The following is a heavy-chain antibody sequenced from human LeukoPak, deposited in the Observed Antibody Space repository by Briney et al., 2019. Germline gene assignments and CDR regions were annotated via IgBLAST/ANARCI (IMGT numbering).Heavy chain of an antibody. CDR3: ARGRGPGIAAAGRFDY. CDR2: IIPIFGTA. J-gene: IGHJ4*02. V-gene: IGHV1-69*13. Sequence: ASVKVSCKASGYTFTSYYMHWVRQAPGQGLEWMGGIIPIFGTANYAQKFQGRVTITADESTSTAYMELSSLRSEDTAVYYCARGRGPGIAAAGRFDYWGQGTLVTVSS. D-gene: IGHD6-13*01. CDR1: GYTFTSYY.